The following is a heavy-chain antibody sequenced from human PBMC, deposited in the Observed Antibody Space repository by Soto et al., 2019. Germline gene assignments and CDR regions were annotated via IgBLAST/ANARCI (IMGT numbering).Heavy chain of an antibody. D-gene: IGHD2-8*02. J-gene: IGHJ5*02. CDR1: GDTFSSYA. Sequence: GASVKVSCKASGDTFSSYAISWVRQAPGKGLEWMGKIIPTFGRTNYAQKFQGRLTISADDSTSTAYMELTSLESDDTAVYYCAKGHRPGTAKEPPWGQGTLVTVSS. CDR3: AKGHRPGTAKEPP. CDR2: IIPTFGRT. V-gene: IGHV1-69*13.